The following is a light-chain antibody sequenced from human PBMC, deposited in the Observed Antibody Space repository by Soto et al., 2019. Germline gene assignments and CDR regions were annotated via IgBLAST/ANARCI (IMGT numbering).Light chain of an antibody. CDR3: SSYTTRSSYV. V-gene: IGLV2-14*01. CDR2: DVT. CDR1: SSDVGGYIY. Sequence: QSVLTQPASVSGSPGQSITISCTGTSSDVGGYIYVSWYQQHPGKAPQLMSYDVTSRPSGVSYRCSGSKSGNTASLTISGLQAEDEADYYCSSYTTRSSYVFGTGTKVTVL. J-gene: IGLJ1*01.